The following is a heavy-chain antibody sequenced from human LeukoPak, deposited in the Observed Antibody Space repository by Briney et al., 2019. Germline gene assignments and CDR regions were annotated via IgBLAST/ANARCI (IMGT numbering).Heavy chain of an antibody. CDR1: GFTFSSYG. CDR2: ISYDEINK. D-gene: IGHD6-13*01. J-gene: IGHJ4*02. CDR3: ARDKARIAAAGAYYFDY. V-gene: IGHV3-30*03. Sequence: PGRSLRLSCAASGFTFSSYGMHWVRQAPGKGLEWVALISYDEINKYYADSVKGRFTISRDNSKNTLYLQMNSLRAEDTAVYYCARDKARIAAAGAYYFDYWGQGTLVTVSS.